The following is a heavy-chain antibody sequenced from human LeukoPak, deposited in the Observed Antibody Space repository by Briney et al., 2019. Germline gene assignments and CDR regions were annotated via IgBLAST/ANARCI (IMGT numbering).Heavy chain of an antibody. Sequence: GGSLRLSCAASGFTFSSYAMHWVRQAPGKRLEWVSGINWNGGSTGYADSVKGRFTISRDNAKNSLYLQMNSLRAEDTALYYCAKDRVSSSWYYFDYWGQGTLVTVSS. CDR1: GFTFSSYA. D-gene: IGHD6-13*01. CDR2: INWNGGST. CDR3: AKDRVSSSWYYFDY. V-gene: IGHV3-20*04. J-gene: IGHJ4*02.